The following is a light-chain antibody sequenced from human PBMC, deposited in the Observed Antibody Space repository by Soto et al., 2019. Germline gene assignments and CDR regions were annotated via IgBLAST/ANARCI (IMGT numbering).Light chain of an antibody. CDR2: GAS. CDR3: QQYGSSP. J-gene: IGKJ4*01. CDR1: QSVSSSY. V-gene: IGKV3-20*01. Sequence: EIVLTQSPGTLSLSPGERATLSYRASQSVSSSYLAWYQQKPGQAPRLLIYGASSRATGIPDRFGGSGSGTDFTLTISRLEPEDFAVYYCQQYGSSPFGGGTKVEIK.